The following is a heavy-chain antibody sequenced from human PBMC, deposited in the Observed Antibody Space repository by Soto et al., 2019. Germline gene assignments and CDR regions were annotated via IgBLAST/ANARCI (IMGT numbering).Heavy chain of an antibody. Sequence: GGSLRLSCAASGFTFDDYAMHWVRQAPGKGLEWVSGISWNSGSIGYADSVKGRFTISRDNAKNSLYLQMNSLRAEDTALYYCAKGNYGDYAGYYYYYYMDVWGKGTTVTVS. J-gene: IGHJ6*03. CDR3: AKGNYGDYAGYYYYYYMDV. V-gene: IGHV3-9*01. CDR2: ISWNSGSI. D-gene: IGHD4-17*01. CDR1: GFTFDDYA.